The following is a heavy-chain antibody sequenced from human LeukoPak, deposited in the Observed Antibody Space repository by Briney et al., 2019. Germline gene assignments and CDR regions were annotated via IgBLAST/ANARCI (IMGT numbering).Heavy chain of an antibody. V-gene: IGHV3-30*02. CDR3: AKERDTAMVTIDY. CDR1: GFTFSSYG. D-gene: IGHD5-18*01. CDR2: IRYDGSNK. J-gene: IGHJ4*02. Sequence: PGGSLRLSCAASGFTFSSYGMHWVRQAPGKGLEWVAFIRYDGSNKYYADSVKGRFTISRDSSKNTLYLQMNSLRAEDTAVYYCAKERDTAMVTIDYWGQGTLVTVSS.